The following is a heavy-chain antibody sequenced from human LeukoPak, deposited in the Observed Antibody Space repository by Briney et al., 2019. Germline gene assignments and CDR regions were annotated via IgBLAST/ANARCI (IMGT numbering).Heavy chain of an antibody. CDR1: GFTFSSYG. Sequence: GGSLRLSCAAAGFTFSSYGMHWVRQAPGKGLEWVAVIWYDGSNKFYADSVKGRFTISRDNSKNTLYLQMNSLRAEDTAVYYCAREYYDFWSGYDPDAFDIWGQGTMVTASA. D-gene: IGHD3-3*01. CDR2: IWYDGSNK. CDR3: AREYYDFWSGYDPDAFDI. V-gene: IGHV3-33*01. J-gene: IGHJ3*02.